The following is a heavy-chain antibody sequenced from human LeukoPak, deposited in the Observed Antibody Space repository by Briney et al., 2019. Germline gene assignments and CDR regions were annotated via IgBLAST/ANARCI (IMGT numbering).Heavy chain of an antibody. CDR3: AKERDGYNLGDAFDI. D-gene: IGHD5-24*01. CDR1: GFTFSTYW. CDR2: INSDGRST. V-gene: IGHV3-74*01. J-gene: IGHJ3*02. Sequence: GGSLRLSCAASGFTFSTYWMHWVRQAPGKELVWVSRINSDGRSTGYADSVKGRFTISRDNSKNTLYLQMNSLRAEDTAVYYCAKERDGYNLGDAFDIWGQGTMVTVSS.